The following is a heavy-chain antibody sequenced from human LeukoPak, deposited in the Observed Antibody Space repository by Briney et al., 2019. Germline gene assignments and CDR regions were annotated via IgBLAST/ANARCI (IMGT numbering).Heavy chain of an antibody. CDR3: ATRPDGPGWFGP. J-gene: IGHJ5*02. CDR2: IYYSGST. D-gene: IGHD2-8*01. V-gene: IGHV4-59*12. CDR1: GGSISSYY. Sequence: SETLSLTCTVSGGSISSYYWTWIRQPPGKGLEWLGYIYYSGSTNYNPSLKSRVTISLDTSKNQFSLKLTSVTAADTAVYYCATRPDGPGWFGPWGQGTLVTVSS.